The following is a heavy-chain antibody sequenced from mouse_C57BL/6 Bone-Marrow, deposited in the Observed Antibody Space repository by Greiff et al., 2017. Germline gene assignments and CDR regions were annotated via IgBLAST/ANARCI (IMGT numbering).Heavy chain of an antibody. CDR2: IDPSDSYT. D-gene: IGHD2-12*01. Sequence: VQLQQSGAELVMPGASVKLSCKASGYTFTSYWMHWVKQRPGQGLEWIGEIDPSDSYTNYNQKFKGKSTLTVDKSSSTAYMQLSSLTSEDSAVYYCAREESYEDFDYWGQGTTLTVSS. J-gene: IGHJ2*01. CDR3: AREESYEDFDY. CDR1: GYTFTSYW. V-gene: IGHV1-69*01.